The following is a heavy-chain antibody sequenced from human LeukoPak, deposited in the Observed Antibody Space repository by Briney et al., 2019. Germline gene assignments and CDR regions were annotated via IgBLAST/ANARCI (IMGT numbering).Heavy chain of an antibody. J-gene: IGHJ4*02. D-gene: IGHD2-15*01. CDR3: AREDCSGGSCHDGFDY. V-gene: IGHV1-69*06. Sequence: ASVKVSCKASGGTLSSYAISWVRQAPGQGLEWMGGIIPIFGTANYAQKFQGRVTITADKSTSTAYMELSSLRSEDTAVYYCAREDCSGGSCHDGFDYWGQGTLVTVSS. CDR1: GGTLSSYA. CDR2: IIPIFGTA.